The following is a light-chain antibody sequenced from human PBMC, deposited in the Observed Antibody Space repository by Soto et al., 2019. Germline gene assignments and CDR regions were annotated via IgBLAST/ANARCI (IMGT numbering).Light chain of an antibody. CDR2: GNS. V-gene: IGLV1-40*01. CDR1: SSNIGAGYD. J-gene: IGLJ1*01. CDR3: QSYDSSLSAPYV. Sequence: SVLTQPPSVSGAPGQRVTISCTGSSSNIGAGYDVHWYQQLPGTAPKLLIYGNSNRPSGVPDRFSGSKSGTSASLAITGLQAEDEADYYCQSYDSSLSAPYVFGTGTKVT.